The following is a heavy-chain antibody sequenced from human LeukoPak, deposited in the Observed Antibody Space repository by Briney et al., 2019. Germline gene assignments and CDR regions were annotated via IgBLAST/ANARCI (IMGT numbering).Heavy chain of an antibody. CDR1: GFTFSSYS. Sequence: GGSLRLSCAASGFTFSSYSMNWVRQAPGKGLEWVSYISSSSSTIYYADSVKGRFTISRDNAKNSLYLQMNSLRAEDTAVYYCAREGGESITGTTDAFDIWGQGTMVTVSS. D-gene: IGHD1-14*01. J-gene: IGHJ3*02. CDR3: AREGGESITGTTDAFDI. CDR2: ISSSSSTI. V-gene: IGHV3-48*01.